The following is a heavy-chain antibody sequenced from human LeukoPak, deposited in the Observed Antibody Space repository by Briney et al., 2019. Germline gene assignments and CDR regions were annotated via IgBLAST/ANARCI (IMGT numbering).Heavy chain of an antibody. D-gene: IGHD3-3*01. J-gene: IGHJ4*02. CDR1: GFTFSSYA. CDR2: ISGSGGST. V-gene: IGHV3-23*01. Sequence: GGSLRLSCAASGFTFSSYAMSWVRQAPGKGLEWVSAISGSGGSTYYADSVKGRFTISRDNSKNTLYLQMNSLRAEDTAVYYCAKPLSITIFGVVIRTGLDYWGQGTLVTVSS. CDR3: AKPLSITIFGVVIRTGLDY.